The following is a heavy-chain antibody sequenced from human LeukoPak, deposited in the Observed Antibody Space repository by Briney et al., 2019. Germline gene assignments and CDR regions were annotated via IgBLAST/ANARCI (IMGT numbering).Heavy chain of an antibody. V-gene: IGHV3-30*18. Sequence: PGRSLRLSCAASGFTFSSYGMHWVRQAPGKGLEWVAVISYDGSNKYYADSVKGRFTISRDNSKNTLYLQMNSLRAEDTAVYYCAKGTTGTMVRGVHTDYWGQGTLVTVSS. CDR1: GFTFSSYG. D-gene: IGHD3-10*01. CDR2: ISYDGSNK. CDR3: AKGTTGTMVRGVHTDY. J-gene: IGHJ4*02.